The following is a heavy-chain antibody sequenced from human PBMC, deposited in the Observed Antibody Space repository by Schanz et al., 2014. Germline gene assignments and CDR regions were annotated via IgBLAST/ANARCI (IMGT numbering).Heavy chain of an antibody. J-gene: IGHJ6*02. CDR2: INGDGSRT. CDR3: ARDFLLEQLGYSHYYYAMDV. D-gene: IGHD2-15*01. V-gene: IGHV3-74*01. Sequence: EVQLVASGGGLVQPGGSLRLSCAASGFAVDNYYMSCVRQAPGKGLEWVSRINGDGSRTAYADSVKGRFTISRDNAKNSLFLQMNSLRAEDTAVYYCARDFLLEQLGYSHYYYAMDVWGQGTTVTVSS. CDR1: GFAVDNYY.